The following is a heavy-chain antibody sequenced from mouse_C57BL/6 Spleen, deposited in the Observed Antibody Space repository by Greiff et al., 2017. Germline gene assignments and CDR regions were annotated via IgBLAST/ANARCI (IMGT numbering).Heavy chain of an antibody. V-gene: IGHV1-4*01. Sequence: QVQLQQSGAELARPGASVKMSCKASGYTFTSYTMHWVKHRPGQGLEWIGYINPSSGYTKYNQKFKDKATLTADKSSSTAYMQLSSLASEDSAVYYCARGENDYGGYWGQGTTLTVSS. D-gene: IGHD2-4*01. J-gene: IGHJ2*01. CDR1: GYTFTSYT. CDR2: INPSSGYT. CDR3: ARGENDYGGY.